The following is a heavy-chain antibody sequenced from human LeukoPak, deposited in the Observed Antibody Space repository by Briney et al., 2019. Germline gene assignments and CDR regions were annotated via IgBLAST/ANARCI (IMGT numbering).Heavy chain of an antibody. CDR1: GFTFSSYG. D-gene: IGHD2-15*01. CDR3: AKFVLDCSGGSCYSDYYYGMDV. V-gene: IGHV3-30*18. Sequence: GGSLRLSCAASGFTFSSYGMHWVRQAPGKGLEWVAVISYDGGNKYYADSVKGRFTISRDNSKNTLYLQMNSLRAEDTAVYYCAKFVLDCSGGSCYSDYYYGMDVWGQGTTVTVSS. J-gene: IGHJ6*02. CDR2: ISYDGGNK.